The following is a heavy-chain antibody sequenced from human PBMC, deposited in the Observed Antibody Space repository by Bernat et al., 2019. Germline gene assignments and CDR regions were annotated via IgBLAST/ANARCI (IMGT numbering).Heavy chain of an antibody. V-gene: IGHV5-10-1*03. CDR3: AKDGYSSSWYSDY. Sequence: EVQLVQSGAEVKKPGESLRISCKGSGYSFTSYWISWVRQMPGKGLEWMGRIDPSDSYTNYSPSFQANVTISADKSISTAYLQWSSLKAADTAMDYCAKDGYSSSWYSDYWGQGTLVTVSS. CDR2: IDPSDSYT. CDR1: GYSFTSYW. D-gene: IGHD6-13*01. J-gene: IGHJ4*02.